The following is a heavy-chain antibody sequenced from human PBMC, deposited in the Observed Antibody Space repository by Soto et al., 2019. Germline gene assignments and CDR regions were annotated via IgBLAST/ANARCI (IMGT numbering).Heavy chain of an antibody. CDR2: ISYDGSNK. CDR3: AKDVVPAAALGYYYGMDV. V-gene: IGHV3-30*18. J-gene: IGHJ6*02. CDR1: GFTFSSYG. Sequence: GESLKISCAASGFTFSSYGMHWVRQAPGKGLEWVVVISYDGSNKYYADSVKGRFTISRDNSKNTLYLQMNSLRAEDTAVYYCAKDVVPAAALGYYYGMDVWGQGTTVTVSS. D-gene: IGHD2-2*01.